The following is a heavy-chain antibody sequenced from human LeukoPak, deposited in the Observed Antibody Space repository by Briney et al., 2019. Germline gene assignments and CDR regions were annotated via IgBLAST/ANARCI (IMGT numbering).Heavy chain of an antibody. J-gene: IGHJ3*02. CDR1: GYTFTSYG. CDR2: ISAYNGNT. D-gene: IGHD3-22*01. Sequence: EASVKVSCKASGYTFTSYGISWVRQARGQGLEWMGWISAYNGNTNYAQKLQGRVTMATDTSTSTAYMELRSLRSDDTAVYYCARISPMWYYYDSTGRMGAFDIWGQGTMVTVSS. V-gene: IGHV1-18*01. CDR3: ARISPMWYYYDSTGRMGAFDI.